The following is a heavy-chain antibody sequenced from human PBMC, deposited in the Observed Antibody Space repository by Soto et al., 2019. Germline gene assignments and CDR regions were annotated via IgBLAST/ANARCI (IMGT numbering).Heavy chain of an antibody. CDR1: GYTFTGYY. CDR3: ASAMWELLHWFDP. J-gene: IGHJ5*02. Sequence: ASVKVSCKASGYTFTGYYMHWVRQAPGQGLEWMGWINPNSGGTNYAQKFQGRVTMTXXXXXXXXXXXXXXXXXXXXAVYYCASAMWELLHWFDPWGQGTLVTVSS. D-gene: IGHD1-26*01. V-gene: IGHV1-2*02. CDR2: INPNSGGT.